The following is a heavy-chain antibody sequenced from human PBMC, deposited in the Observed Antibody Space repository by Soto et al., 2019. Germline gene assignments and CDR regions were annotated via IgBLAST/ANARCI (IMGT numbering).Heavy chain of an antibody. CDR1: GFTFSDYG. D-gene: IGHD3-3*01. Sequence: EVQLLESGGGLVQPGGSLRLSCAASGFTFSDYGMSWVRQAPGKGLEWVSVMSGSGDAAYYADSVKGRFTISRDNSKNTLYLKMNSLRAEDTAVYFCAKKVTIYAVDPADYWGKVTQFAVSS. CDR3: AKKVTIYAVDPADY. J-gene: IGHJ4*02. CDR2: MSGSGDAA. V-gene: IGHV3-23*01.